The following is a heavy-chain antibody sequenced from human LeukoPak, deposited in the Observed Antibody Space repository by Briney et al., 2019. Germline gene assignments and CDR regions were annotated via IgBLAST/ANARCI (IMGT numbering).Heavy chain of an antibody. D-gene: IGHD2-2*01. CDR1: GYTFTSYG. Sequence: GASVKVSCKASGYTFTSYGISRVRQAPGQGLEWMGWISAYNGNTNYAQKLQGRVTMTTDTSTTTAYMELRSLRSDDTAVYYCARDLYCSSTSCRPNNWFDPWGQGTLVTVSS. CDR2: ISAYNGNT. CDR3: ARDLYCSSTSCRPNNWFDP. J-gene: IGHJ5*02. V-gene: IGHV1-18*01.